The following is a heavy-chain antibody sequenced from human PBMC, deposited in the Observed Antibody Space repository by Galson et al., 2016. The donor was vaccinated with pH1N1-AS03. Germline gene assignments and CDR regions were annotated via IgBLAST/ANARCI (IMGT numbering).Heavy chain of an antibody. CDR1: GFIFEHYA. CDR3: AKDLLSGGWFTAADS. CDR2: ISWHSTII. V-gene: IGHV3-9*01. J-gene: IGHJ4*02. Sequence: SLRLSCAASGFIFEHYAMHWVRRAPGKGLEWVSGISWHSTIIDYADSVKGRFTISRDNAQNSLYLEMSSLRPEDTAVYFCAKDLLSGGWFTAADSWGQGT. D-gene: IGHD6-19*01.